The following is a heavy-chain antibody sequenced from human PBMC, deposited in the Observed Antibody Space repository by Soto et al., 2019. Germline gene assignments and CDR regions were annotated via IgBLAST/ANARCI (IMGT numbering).Heavy chain of an antibody. Sequence: QVQLAESGGGVVQPGRSLRLSCAASGFTFSAYTMHWVRQPPGKGLEWVAVISYDGNNERYTDPVKGRFTVSRDNSKSTLYLQMYSRKSEGTAVYYCARDGYSGRSDGFDIWGQGTMVTVSS. D-gene: IGHD1-26*01. CDR1: GFTFSAYT. CDR3: ARDGYSGRSDGFDI. J-gene: IGHJ3*02. CDR2: ISYDGNNE. V-gene: IGHV3-30-3*01.